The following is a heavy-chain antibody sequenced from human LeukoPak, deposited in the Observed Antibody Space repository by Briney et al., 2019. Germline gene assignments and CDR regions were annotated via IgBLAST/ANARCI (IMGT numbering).Heavy chain of an antibody. CDR2: IYYSGTT. D-gene: IGHD5-18*01. CDR3: ARTTEGGYSYGYFYYYYMDV. V-gene: IGHV4-39*07. CDR1: GGSISSSGDH. J-gene: IGHJ6*03. Sequence: SETLSLTCSVSGGSISSSGDHWGWIRQPPGKGLEWIGNIYYSGTTYYNPSLKSRVTISIDTSKNQFSLKLSSVTAADTAVYYCARTTEGGYSYGYFYYYYMDVWGKGTTVTISS.